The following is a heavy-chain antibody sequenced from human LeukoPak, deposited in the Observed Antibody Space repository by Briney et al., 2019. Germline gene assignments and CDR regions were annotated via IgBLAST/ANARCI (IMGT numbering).Heavy chain of an antibody. V-gene: IGHV4-38-2*01. J-gene: IGHJ3*02. CDR3: ARLDVDIVVVPAAILPSI. D-gene: IGHD2-2*03. Sequence: SETLSLTCAVSGYSISSGYYWGWIRQPPGKGLEWIGSIYHSGSTYYNPSLKSRVTISVDTSKNQFSLKLSSVTAADTAVYYCARLDVDIVVVPAAILPSIWGQGTMVTVSS. CDR1: GYSISSGYY. CDR2: IYHSGST.